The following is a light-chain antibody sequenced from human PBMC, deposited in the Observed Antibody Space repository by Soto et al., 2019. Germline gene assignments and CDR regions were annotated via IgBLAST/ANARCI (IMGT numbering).Light chain of an antibody. CDR2: DGS. V-gene: IGKV3-11*01. J-gene: IGKJ5*01. CDR3: QQRTRWPMT. Sequence: EIVLTQSPATLSVSPGERVTLSCRASQNLHSFLNWYQQRPGQAPRPLIYDGSKRPAGVPHRISGDGSGTDYPLTISSLEPEDFAVYYCQQRTRWPMTFGQGTRLE. CDR1: QNLHSF.